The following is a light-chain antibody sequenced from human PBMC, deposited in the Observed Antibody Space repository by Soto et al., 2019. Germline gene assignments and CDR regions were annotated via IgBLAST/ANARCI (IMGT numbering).Light chain of an antibody. J-gene: IGKJ3*01. V-gene: IGKV3-20*01. Sequence: EIVLTQSPGTLSLSPGERATLSCRASQSVSSSYLAWYQQKPGQAPRLLIYGASSRPTGIPDRFSGSGSGTDFTLTLSRLEPEDFAVYYCQQYGSSPFTFGPGTKVDIK. CDR1: QSVSSSY. CDR3: QQYGSSPFT. CDR2: GAS.